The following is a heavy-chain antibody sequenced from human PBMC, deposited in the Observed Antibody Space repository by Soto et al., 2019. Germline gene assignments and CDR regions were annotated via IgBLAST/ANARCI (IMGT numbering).Heavy chain of an antibody. CDR2: ISGSGGST. V-gene: IGHV3-23*01. D-gene: IGHD6-19*01. CDR1: RFTFTNYA. Sequence: EVQLLESGGGLVQPGGSLRLSCEASRFTFTNYAMSWVRQAPGKGLEWLSAISGSGGSTNYADSVKGRFTISRDNAKNTLYLQMNSLRVEDTALYYWTKDSRGCAGSGWCHDYWSHGTLVTVSP. J-gene: IGHJ4*01. CDR3: TKDSRGCAGSGWCHDY.